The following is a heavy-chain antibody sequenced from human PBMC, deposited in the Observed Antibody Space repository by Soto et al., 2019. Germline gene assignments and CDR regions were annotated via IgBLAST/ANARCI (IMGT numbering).Heavy chain of an antibody. J-gene: IGHJ4*02. CDR3: ARSQRGRTAFTFDY. D-gene: IGHD3-16*01. CDR1: GDSVSNDNYY. V-gene: IGHV4-61*01. CDR2: IYYSGTT. Sequence: ETLSLTCAVSGDSVSNDNYYWSWIRQPPGKGLEWIGYIYYSGTTNYNSYLKSRLSLSVDMSKNQFSLKLASVTAADTAVYFCARSQRGRTAFTFDYWGQGALVTVSS.